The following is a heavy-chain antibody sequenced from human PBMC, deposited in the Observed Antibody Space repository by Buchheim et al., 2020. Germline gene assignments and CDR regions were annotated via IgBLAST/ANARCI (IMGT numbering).Heavy chain of an antibody. CDR3: ARDHIVATIRGKDGFYGMDV. V-gene: IGHV1-46*01. J-gene: IGHJ6*02. Sequence: QVQLVQSGAEVKKPGASVKVSCKASGYTFTSYYMHWVRRAPGQGLEWMGIINPSGGSTSYAQKFQGRVTMTRDTSTSTAYMGLSSLRSEDTAVYYCARDHIVATIRGKDGFYGMDVWGQGTT. CDR1: GYTFTSYY. D-gene: IGHD5-12*01. CDR2: INPSGGST.